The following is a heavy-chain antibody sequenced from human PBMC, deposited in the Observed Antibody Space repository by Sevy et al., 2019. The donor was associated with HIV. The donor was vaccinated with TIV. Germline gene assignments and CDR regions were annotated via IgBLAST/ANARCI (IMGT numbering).Heavy chain of an antibody. CDR2: IRNNTDGGTT. V-gene: IGHV3-15*01. Sequence: GGSLRLSCAASGLTFTDAWMAWVRQAPGKGLEWVGRIRNNTDGGTTEYAAPLKGRFTISRDDSKNTLYLQMNILKSADTAVYYCTTDREYSDFKGGFDYWGRGALVTVSS. J-gene: IGHJ4*02. CDR1: GLTFTDAW. D-gene: IGHD4-17*01. CDR3: TTDREYSDFKGGFDY.